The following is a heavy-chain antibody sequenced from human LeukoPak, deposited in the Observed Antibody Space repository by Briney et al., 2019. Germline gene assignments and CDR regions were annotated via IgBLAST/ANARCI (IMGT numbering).Heavy chain of an antibody. CDR1: GFTFSSYA. CDR2: ISYDGSNK. CDR3: ARDSSQGDYGMDV. D-gene: IGHD3-16*01. J-gene: IGHJ6*04. Sequence: GGSLRLSCAASGFTFSSYAMHWVRQAPGKGLEGVAVISYDGSNKYYADSVKGRFTISRDNSKNTLYLQMNSLRAEDTAVYYCARDSSQGDYGMDVWGKGTTVTVSS. V-gene: IGHV3-30*04.